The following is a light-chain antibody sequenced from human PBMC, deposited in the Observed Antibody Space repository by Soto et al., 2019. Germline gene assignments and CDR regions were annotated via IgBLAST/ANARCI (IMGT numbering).Light chain of an antibody. V-gene: IGKV3-20*01. CDR3: QQYASSPLT. CDR2: GAS. J-gene: IGKJ4*01. CDR1: QSVSSSY. Sequence: VLTQSPGTLSLSPGERATLSCRASQSVSSSYLAWYQQKPGQAPRLLIYGASSRATGIPDRFSGSGSGTDFTLTISRLEPEDFAVYYCQQYASSPLTVGGGTKVEIK.